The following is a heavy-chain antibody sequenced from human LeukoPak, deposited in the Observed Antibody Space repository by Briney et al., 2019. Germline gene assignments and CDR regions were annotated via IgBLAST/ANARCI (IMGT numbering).Heavy chain of an antibody. D-gene: IGHD2-15*01. CDR2: IRYGGSNK. V-gene: IGHV3-30*02. CDR3: ASLRLEYCSGGSCLNWFDP. Sequence: GGSLRLSCAASGFTFSSYGMHWVRQAPGKGLEWVAFIRYGGSNKYYADSVKGRFTISRDNSKNTLYLQMNSLRAEDTAVYYCASLRLEYCSGGSCLNWFDPWGQGTLVTVSS. J-gene: IGHJ5*02. CDR1: GFTFSSYG.